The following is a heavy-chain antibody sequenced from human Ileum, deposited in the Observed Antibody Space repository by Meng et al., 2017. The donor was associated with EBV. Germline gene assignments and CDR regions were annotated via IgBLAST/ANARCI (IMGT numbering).Heavy chain of an antibody. V-gene: IGHV4-4*02. D-gene: IGHD3-22*01. CDR2: IHHTEST. J-gene: IGHJ4*02. Sequence: QGQRQEPGPGLVNPSGTLSLTCAVSGGSISSSNWWSWVRQAPGKGLEWIGEIHHTESTNYNPSLKSRVTISVDKSKNQFSLKLSSVTAADTAVYYCARESYSDSSGYYSLDYWGQGSLVTVSS. CDR1: GGSISSSNW. CDR3: ARESYSDSSGYYSLDY.